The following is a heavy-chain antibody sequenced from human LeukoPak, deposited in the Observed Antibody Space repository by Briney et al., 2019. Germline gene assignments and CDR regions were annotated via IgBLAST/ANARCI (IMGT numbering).Heavy chain of an antibody. CDR3: ARVRTAYYPDY. V-gene: IGHV3-21*01. D-gene: IGHD3/OR15-3a*01. CDR2: ISSKSGYI. J-gene: IGHJ4*02. Sequence: PGGSLRLSCGASGFTFDTYTMNWVRQAPGKGLEWVSSISSKSGYIHYADSVKGRFIISRDNAKNPLSLQMNSLRAEDTAVYYCARVRTAYYPDYWGQGTLVTVSS. CDR1: GFTFDTYT.